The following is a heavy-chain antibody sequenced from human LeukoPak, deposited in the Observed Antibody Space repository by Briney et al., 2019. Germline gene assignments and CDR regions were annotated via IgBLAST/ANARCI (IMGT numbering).Heavy chain of an antibody. D-gene: IGHD5-18*01. Sequence: PGGSLRLSCAASGFTFSTYSMNWVGRAPGKGLEWVSYISSSSSTIYYADSVKGRFTISRDNAKNSLYLQMNSLRAEDTAVYYCARDRRIQLWYRDYYYMDVWGKGTTVTVSS. CDR2: ISSSSSTI. J-gene: IGHJ6*03. CDR3: ARDRRIQLWYRDYYYMDV. V-gene: IGHV3-48*01. CDR1: GFTFSTYS.